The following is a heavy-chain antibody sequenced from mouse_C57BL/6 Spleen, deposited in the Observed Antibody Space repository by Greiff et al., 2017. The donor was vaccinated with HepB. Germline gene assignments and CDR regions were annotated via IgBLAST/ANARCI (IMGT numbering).Heavy chain of an antibody. CDR1: GYTFTSYW. Sequence: QVHLKQPGAELVKPGASVKLSCKASGYTFTSYWMQWVKQRPGQGLEWIGEIDPSDSYTNYNQKFKGKATLTVDTSSSTAYMQLSSLTSEDSAVYYCARSAGTGYFDYWGQGTTLTVSS. CDR3: ARSAGTGYFDY. CDR2: IDPSDSYT. D-gene: IGHD4-1*01. V-gene: IGHV1-50*01. J-gene: IGHJ2*01.